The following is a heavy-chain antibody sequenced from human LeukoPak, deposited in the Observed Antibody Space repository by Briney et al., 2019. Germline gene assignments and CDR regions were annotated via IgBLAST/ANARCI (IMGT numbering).Heavy chain of an antibody. Sequence: SETLSLTCSVPGASISSSNYYWAWIRQPPGKGLEWIGSIYHSGRTYYNPSLKSRVTISVDTSKNQFSLKLSSVTAADTAVYYCARPDYDSSGTDYWGQGTLVTVSS. CDR3: ARPDYDSSGTDY. D-gene: IGHD3-22*01. CDR2: IYHSGRT. V-gene: IGHV4-39*01. CDR1: GASISSSNYY. J-gene: IGHJ4*02.